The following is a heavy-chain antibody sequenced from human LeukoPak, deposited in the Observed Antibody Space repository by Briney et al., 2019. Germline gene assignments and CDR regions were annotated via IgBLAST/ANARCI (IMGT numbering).Heavy chain of an antibody. D-gene: IGHD3-3*01. CDR2: ISSSSSYI. CDR1: GFTFSSYE. CDR3: ATERAIILFGAFDI. Sequence: PGGSLRLSCAASGFTFSSYEMNWVRQAPGKGLEWVSYISSSSSYIYYADSVKGRFTISRDNAKNSLYLQMNSLRAEDTAVYYCATERAIILFGAFDIWGQGTMVTVSS. J-gene: IGHJ3*02. V-gene: IGHV3-21*05.